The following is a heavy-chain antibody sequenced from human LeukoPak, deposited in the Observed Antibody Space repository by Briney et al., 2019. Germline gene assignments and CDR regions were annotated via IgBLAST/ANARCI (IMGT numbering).Heavy chain of an antibody. D-gene: IGHD1-14*01. J-gene: IGHJ6*02. Sequence: PGGSLRLPCAASGFTFSSYGMHWVRQAPGKGLEWVAVISYDGSNKYYADSVKGRFTISRDNSKNTLYLQMNSQRVEDTAVYYCAKDRKHYYYGMDVWGQGTTVTVSS. CDR2: ISYDGSNK. CDR1: GFTFSSYG. CDR3: AKDRKHYYYGMDV. V-gene: IGHV3-30*18.